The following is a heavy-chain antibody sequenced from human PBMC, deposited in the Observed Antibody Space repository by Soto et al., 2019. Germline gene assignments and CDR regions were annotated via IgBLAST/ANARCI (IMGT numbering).Heavy chain of an antibody. CDR1: GGTFSSYA. J-gene: IGHJ6*02. D-gene: IGHD6-19*01. CDR2: IIPIFGTA. CDR3: ARGAGYSSGYNYYYYGMDV. V-gene: IGHV1-69*01. Sequence: QVQLVQSGAEVKKPGSSVKVSCKASGGTFSSYAISWVRQAPGQGLEWMGGIIPIFGTANYAQKFQGRVTITADESTITAYMELSSLRSEDTAVYYCARGAGYSSGYNYYYYGMDVWGQGTTVTVSS.